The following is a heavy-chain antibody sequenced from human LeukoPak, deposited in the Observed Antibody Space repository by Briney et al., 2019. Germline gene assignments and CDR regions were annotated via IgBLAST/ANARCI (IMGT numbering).Heavy chain of an antibody. Sequence: GGSLRLSCAASGFTFSSYAMSWVRQAPGKGLEWVSAISGSGGSTYYADSVKGRFTIPKDNSKNTLYLQMNSLRAEDTAVYYCAKMSYYYDSSGDGPWGQGTLVTVSS. CDR2: ISGSGGST. V-gene: IGHV3-23*01. CDR1: GFTFSSYA. J-gene: IGHJ5*02. CDR3: AKMSYYYDSSGDGP. D-gene: IGHD3-22*01.